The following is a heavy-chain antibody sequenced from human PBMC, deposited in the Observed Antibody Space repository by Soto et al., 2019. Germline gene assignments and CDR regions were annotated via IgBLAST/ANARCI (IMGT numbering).Heavy chain of an antibody. CDR1: GFTFSDYY. V-gene: IGHV3-72*01. Sequence: EVQVVESGGGLVQPGGSLRVSCAASGFTFSDYYMDWVRQAPGKGLEWVGRTRNKANSYTTEYAASVKGRFTISRDDSKNSVYLQMNSLKTEDTAVYYCTAGKTGTENFQHWGQGTLVTVSS. J-gene: IGHJ1*01. CDR3: TAGKTGTENFQH. CDR2: TRNKANSYTT. D-gene: IGHD5-18*01.